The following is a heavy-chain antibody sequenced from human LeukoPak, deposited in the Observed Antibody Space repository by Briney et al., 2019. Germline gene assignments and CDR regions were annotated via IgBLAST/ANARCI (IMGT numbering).Heavy chain of an antibody. CDR2: INWDGGNR. CDR3: ARDVSSNWYTFNL. J-gene: IGHJ4*02. CDR1: GLSTDGYG. Sequence: PGGSLRLSCKDSGLSTDGYGMSWVRQVPGKGLEWVCGINWDGGNRHCADSVKGRLSISRVNAENSLFLDMSSLRVEDTAFYYCARDVSSNWYTFNLWGQGTQVTVTS. D-gene: IGHD6-13*01. V-gene: IGHV3-20*04.